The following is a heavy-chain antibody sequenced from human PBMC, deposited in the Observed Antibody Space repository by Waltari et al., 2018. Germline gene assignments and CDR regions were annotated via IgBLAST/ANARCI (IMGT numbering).Heavy chain of an antibody. Sequence: EVQLVESGGGLVKPGGSLRLSCAASGFTFSNAWMSWVRQAPGKGLEWCGRIKSKTDGGTTDYAAPVKVRCTIPRDDSKNTLYLQMNSLKTEDTAVYYCTTGGGQPYHDAFDIWGQGTMVTVSS. CDR2: IKSKTDGGTT. CDR1: GFTFSNAW. CDR3: TTGGGQPYHDAFDI. D-gene: IGHD2-15*01. J-gene: IGHJ3*02. V-gene: IGHV3-15*01.